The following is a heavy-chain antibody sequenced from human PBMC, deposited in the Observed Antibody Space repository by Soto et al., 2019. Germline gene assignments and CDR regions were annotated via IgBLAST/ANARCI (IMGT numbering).Heavy chain of an antibody. Sequence: QVQLQQWGAGLLKPSETLSLTCAVYGGSFSGYYWSWIRQPPGKGLEWIGEINHSGSTNYNPSLKSRVTISVDTSKNPFSLKLSSVTAADTAVYYCARAQYCSSTRCYVGYYYYGRDVWGQGTTVTVSS. D-gene: IGHD2-2*01. V-gene: IGHV4-34*01. CDR3: ARAQYCSSTRCYVGYYYYGRDV. CDR2: INHSGST. CDR1: GGSFSGYY. J-gene: IGHJ6*02.